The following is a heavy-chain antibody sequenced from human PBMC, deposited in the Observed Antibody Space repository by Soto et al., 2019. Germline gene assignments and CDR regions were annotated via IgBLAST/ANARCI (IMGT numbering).Heavy chain of an antibody. D-gene: IGHD5-12*01. Sequence: ASVKVSCKASRYTFTGYYMHWVRQAPGQGLEWMGWINPNSGGTNYAQKFQGWVTMTRDTSISTAYMELSRLRSDDTAVYYCARGGIVATKHYYGMDVWGQGTTVTVSS. CDR1: RYTFTGYY. V-gene: IGHV1-2*04. CDR2: INPNSGGT. CDR3: ARGGIVATKHYYGMDV. J-gene: IGHJ6*02.